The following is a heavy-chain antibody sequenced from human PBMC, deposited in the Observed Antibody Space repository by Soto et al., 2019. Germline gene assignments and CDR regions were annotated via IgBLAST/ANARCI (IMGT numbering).Heavy chain of an antibody. Sequence: QVQLQQWGAGLLKPSETLSLTCAVYGGSFSGYYWSWIRQPPGKGLEWIGEINHSGSTNYNPSLKSRVTNSVSTSKNQFSRQLSSVPAADTAVYYCARGKRFGVRGYGMDVWGQGTTVTVSS. D-gene: IGHD3-10*01. J-gene: IGHJ6*02. V-gene: IGHV4-34*01. CDR3: ARGKRFGVRGYGMDV. CDR2: INHSGST. CDR1: GGSFSGYY.